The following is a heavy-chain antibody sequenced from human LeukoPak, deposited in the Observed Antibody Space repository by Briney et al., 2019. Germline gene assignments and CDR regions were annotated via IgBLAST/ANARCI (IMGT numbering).Heavy chain of an antibody. CDR2: IYTSGST. CDR1: GGSISSYY. D-gene: IGHD2-2*01. V-gene: IGHV4-4*09. Sequence: SETLSLTCTVSGGSISSYYWSWIRQPPGKGLEWIGYIYTSGSTNYNPSLKGRVTISVDTSKNQFSLKLSSVTAADTAVYYCARYCSSTSCYFDIWGQGTMVTVSS. J-gene: IGHJ3*02. CDR3: ARYCSSTSCYFDI.